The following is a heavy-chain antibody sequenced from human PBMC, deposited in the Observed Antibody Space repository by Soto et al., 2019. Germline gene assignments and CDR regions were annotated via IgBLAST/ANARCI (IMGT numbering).Heavy chain of an antibody. CDR3: ARPSGSFVYGMDV. CDR1: GYPFTSYF. J-gene: IGHJ6*02. D-gene: IGHD3-10*01. CDR2: VNPSTGST. V-gene: IGHV1-46*01. Sequence: ASVKVSCKASGYPFTSYFIHWVRQAPGQGLEWMGRVNPSTGSTSYAQKFQGRVTMTRDTSTSTLYMTLSSLRSEDTAVFSCARPSGSFVYGMDVWGPGTTVTVSS.